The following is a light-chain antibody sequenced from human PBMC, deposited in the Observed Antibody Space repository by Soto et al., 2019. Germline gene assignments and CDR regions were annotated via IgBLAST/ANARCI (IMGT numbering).Light chain of an antibody. CDR1: SSDVGSYNL. J-gene: IGLJ1*01. CDR3: CSYAGSSTPYV. CDR2: EVS. Sequence: QSALTQPASVSGSPGQSITISCTGTSSDVGSYNLVSWYQQHPGKAPKLMIYEVSKRPSGVSNRFSGSKSGNTASLTISGLQAKDEADYYCCSYAGSSTPYVCGTGTKVTV. V-gene: IGLV2-23*02.